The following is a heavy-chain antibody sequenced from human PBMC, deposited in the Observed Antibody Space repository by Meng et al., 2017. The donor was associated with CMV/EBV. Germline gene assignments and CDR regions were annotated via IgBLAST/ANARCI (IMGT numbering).Heavy chain of an antibody. D-gene: IGHD6-6*01. J-gene: IGHJ6*02. Sequence: GGSLRLSCAASGFTFSSYGMHWVRQAPGKGLEWVAVISYDGSNKYYADSVKGRFTISRDNSKNTLYLQMNSLRAEDTAVYYAARPPHSYHYGMDVWGQGTTVTVSS. CDR3: ARPPHSYHYGMDV. CDR1: GFTFSSYG. V-gene: IGHV3-30*19. CDR2: ISYDGSNK.